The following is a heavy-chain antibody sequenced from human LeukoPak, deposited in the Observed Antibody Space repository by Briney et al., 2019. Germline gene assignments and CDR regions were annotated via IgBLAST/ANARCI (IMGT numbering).Heavy chain of an antibody. CDR1: GFTFSSYS. Sequence: GGSLRLSCAASGFTFSSYSMNWVRQAPGKGLEWVSSISSSSSYIYYADSVKGRFIISRDNAKNSLYLQMNSLRAEGTAVYYCARYSGSYYSLNYYYGMDVWGQGTTVTVSS. J-gene: IGHJ6*02. D-gene: IGHD1-26*01. V-gene: IGHV3-21*01. CDR2: ISSSSSYI. CDR3: ARYSGSYYSLNYYYGMDV.